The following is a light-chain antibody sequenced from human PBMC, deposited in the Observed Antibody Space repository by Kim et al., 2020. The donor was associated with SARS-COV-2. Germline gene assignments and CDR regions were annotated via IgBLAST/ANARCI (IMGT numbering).Light chain of an antibody. V-gene: IGLV2-8*01. CDR3: SSYTGNNVI. CDR1: SSDVGRYNY. Sequence: QSALTQPPSASGSPGQSVTISCTGTSSDVGRYNYVSWYQHHPGKAPKLMIYEVNKRPSGVPDRFSGSKSGYTASLTVSGLQADDEADYYCSSYTGNNVIFGGATQLTVL. J-gene: IGLJ2*01. CDR2: EVN.